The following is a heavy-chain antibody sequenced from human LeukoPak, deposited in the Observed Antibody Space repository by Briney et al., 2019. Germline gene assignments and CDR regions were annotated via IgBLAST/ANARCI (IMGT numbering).Heavy chain of an antibody. Sequence: GGSLRLPCAASGFTFSSYGMHWVRQAPGKGLEWVAVIANDGRDKKYADSVKGRFTISRDNAKDSLFLQMNSLRAEDTAVYYCAKDLARSAAAYYFDSWGQGTLVTVSS. V-gene: IGHV3-30*18. CDR1: GFTFSSYG. D-gene: IGHD6-13*01. CDR3: AKDLARSAAAYYFDS. J-gene: IGHJ4*02. CDR2: IANDGRDK.